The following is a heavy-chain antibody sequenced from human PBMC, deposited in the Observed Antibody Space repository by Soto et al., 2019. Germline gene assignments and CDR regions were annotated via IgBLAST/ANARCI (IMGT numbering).Heavy chain of an antibody. CDR2: ISYDGSNK. CDR3: ARLAGVWGSYSHAEYFQH. V-gene: IGHV3-30-3*01. D-gene: IGHD3-16*01. J-gene: IGHJ1*01. CDR1: GFTFGSSA. Sequence: LRLSFAASGFTFGSSAMHWVRQAPCKVLEWVAVISYDGSNKYYADAVKGRFTISRDNSKNTLYLQMNSLRAEDTAVYYCARLAGVWGSYSHAEYFQHWGQGTLVTVSS.